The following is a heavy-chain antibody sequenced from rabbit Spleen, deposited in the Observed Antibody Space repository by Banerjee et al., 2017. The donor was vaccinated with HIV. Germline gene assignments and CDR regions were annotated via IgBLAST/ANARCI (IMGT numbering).Heavy chain of an antibody. D-gene: IGHD3-1*01. CDR1: GFDFSNYG. V-gene: IGHV1S45*01. CDR2: IYAGSSGST. Sequence: QEQLVESGGGLVQPGGSLKLSCTASGFDFSNYGVTWVRQAPGKGLEWIACIYAGSSGSTYYASWAKGRFTISRTSSTTVTLQMTSLTAADTATYFCAGDLASVVGWNFGLWGPGTLVTVS. J-gene: IGHJ4*01. CDR3: AGDLASVVGWNFGL.